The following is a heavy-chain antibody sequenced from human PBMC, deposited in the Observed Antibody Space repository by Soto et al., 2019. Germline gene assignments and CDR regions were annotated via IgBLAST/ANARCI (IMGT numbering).Heavy chain of an antibody. D-gene: IGHD6-19*01. CDR2: IYWDDDK. J-gene: IGHJ4*02. CDR3: AHIVVAGLGYYFDY. V-gene: IGHV2-5*02. CDR1: GFSLSSTRMA. Sequence: QITLKESGPTLVKPTQTLTLTCTFSGFSLSSTRMAVGWIRQPPGKALEWLALIYWDDDKRYSPFLKSRLTNTKNTYKNQVDITMSSMDPVDTARYYCAHIVVAGLGYYFDYWGQGTLVTVSS.